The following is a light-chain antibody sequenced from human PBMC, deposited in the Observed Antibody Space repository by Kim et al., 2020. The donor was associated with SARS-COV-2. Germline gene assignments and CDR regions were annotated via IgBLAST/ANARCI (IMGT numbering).Light chain of an antibody. J-gene: IGLJ2*01. V-gene: IGLV1-51*01. CDR3: GTWDSSLNGLV. CDR2: DNN. Sequence: GQKVTISCSGSSSNIGQNSVSWYQQFPGTAPKLLIYDNNKRHSGIPDRFSGSKSGTSATLGITGLQTGDEADYYCGTWDSSLNGLVFGGGTQLTVL. CDR1: SSNIGQNS.